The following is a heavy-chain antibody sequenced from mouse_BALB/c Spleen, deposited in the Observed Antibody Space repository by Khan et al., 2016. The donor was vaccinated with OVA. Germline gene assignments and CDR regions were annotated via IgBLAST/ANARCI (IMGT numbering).Heavy chain of an antibody. Sequence: EVELVESGGGLVQPGGSRKLSCVASGFTFSSFGMHWVRQAPEKGLEWVAYISGDSSTIYYTDTVKGRFTISRDNPKNTLFLQMTSLRSEDMAMYYCARSDFYEYYFDQWGQGTTLTVSS. J-gene: IGHJ2*01. CDR2: ISGDSSTI. V-gene: IGHV5-17*02. CDR3: ARSDFYEYYFDQ. CDR1: GFTFSSFG. D-gene: IGHD1-1*01.